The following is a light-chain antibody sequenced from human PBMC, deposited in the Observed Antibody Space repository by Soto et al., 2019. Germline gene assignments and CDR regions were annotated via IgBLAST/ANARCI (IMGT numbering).Light chain of an antibody. Sequence: DIQMTQSPSSLSATVGHRVTITCRASQGIIDYVAWFQQKPGKAPKLLIYAASTLQSGVPSRFSGRVSGTDFTLTISSLQPEYVATYYCQKYNTAPQTFGPGTKVEIK. CDR3: QKYNTAPQT. CDR1: QGIIDY. V-gene: IGKV1-27*01. J-gene: IGKJ1*01. CDR2: AAS.